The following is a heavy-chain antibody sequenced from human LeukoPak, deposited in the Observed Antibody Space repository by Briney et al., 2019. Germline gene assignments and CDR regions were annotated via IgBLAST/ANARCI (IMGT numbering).Heavy chain of an antibody. J-gene: IGHJ4*02. CDR2: IGPTGSDR. V-gene: IGHV3-21*06. Sequence: AGGSLRLSCTASGLTFSTSGFNWVRQAPGKGLEWVASIGPTGSDRYHADSIKGRFTISRDNADNFLYLQMNSLRAEDTAVYYCATETNGRHYDYWGQGTLLTVSS. CDR1: GLTFSTSG. D-gene: IGHD1-14*01. CDR3: ATETNGRHYDY.